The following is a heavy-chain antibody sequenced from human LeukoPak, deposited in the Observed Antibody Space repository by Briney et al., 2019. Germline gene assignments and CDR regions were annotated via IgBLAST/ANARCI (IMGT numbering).Heavy chain of an antibody. V-gene: IGHV4-4*07. D-gene: IGHD3-16*01. Sequence: PSETLSLTCTVSGGSISSYYWSWIRRPAGKGLEWIGRIYTSGSTNYNPSLKSRVTMSVDTSKNQFSLKLSSVTAADTAVYYCASNSDYDPENYYYYYGMDVWGQGTTVTVSS. J-gene: IGHJ6*02. CDR1: GGSISSYY. CDR3: ASNSDYDPENYYYYYGMDV. CDR2: IYTSGST.